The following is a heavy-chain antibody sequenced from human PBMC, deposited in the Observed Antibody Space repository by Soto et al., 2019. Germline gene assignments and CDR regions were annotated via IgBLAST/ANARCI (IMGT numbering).Heavy chain of an antibody. CDR2: IYYSGST. J-gene: IGHJ5*02. CDR3: ARAMIGNGGRGWFDP. CDR1: GDSVSSGSYF. Sequence: SETLSLTCTVSGDSVSSGSYFWSWIRQPPGKGLEWIGYIYYSGSTNYSPSLKSRVTISVDTSKNQFSLKLGSVTAADTAVYYCARAMIGNGGRGWFDPWGQGALVTVSS. D-gene: IGHD4-17*01. V-gene: IGHV4-61*01.